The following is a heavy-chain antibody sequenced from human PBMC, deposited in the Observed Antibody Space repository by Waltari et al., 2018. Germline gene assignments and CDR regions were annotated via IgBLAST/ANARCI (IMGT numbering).Heavy chain of an antibody. D-gene: IGHD2-2*01. CDR3: ASAPVPTTTGNWFDP. V-gene: IGHV1-2*02. Sequence: QVQLVQSGAEVKKPGASVKVSCKASGYTFTAYYIHWVRQAPGQGLEWMGWINPNKGGTNYAQKFQGRVTMARDTSISTAYMELSRLRSDDTAVYYCASAPVPTTTGNWFDPWGQGTLVTVSS. CDR2: INPNKGGT. CDR1: GYTFTAYY. J-gene: IGHJ5*02.